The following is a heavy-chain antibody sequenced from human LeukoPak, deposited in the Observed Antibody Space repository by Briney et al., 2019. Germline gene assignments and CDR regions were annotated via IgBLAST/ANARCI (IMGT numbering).Heavy chain of an antibody. D-gene: IGHD3-10*01. CDR3: ARDRGVRGVIMDV. J-gene: IGHJ6*04. CDR2: IYYSGST. Sequence: SETLSLTCTVSGGSISSYYWSWIRQPPGKGLEWIGYIYYSGSTNYNPSLKSRVTISVDTSKNQFSLKLSSVTAADTAVYYCARDRGVRGVIMDVWGKGTTVTVSS. CDR1: GGSISSYY. V-gene: IGHV4-59*01.